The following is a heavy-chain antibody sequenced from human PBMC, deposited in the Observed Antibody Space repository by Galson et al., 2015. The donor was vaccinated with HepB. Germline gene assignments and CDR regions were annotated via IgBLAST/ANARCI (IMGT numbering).Heavy chain of an antibody. J-gene: IGHJ3*02. CDR3: ARIFSGYGGTRNAFDI. CDR1: GFTFSSYS. CDR2: ISSSSSYI. D-gene: IGHD5-12*01. V-gene: IGHV3-21*01. Sequence: SLRLSCAASGFTFSSYSMNWVRQAPGKGLEWVSSISSSSSYIYYADSVKGRFTISRDNAKNSLYLQMNSLRAEDTAVYYCARIFSGYGGTRNAFDIWGQGTMVTVSS.